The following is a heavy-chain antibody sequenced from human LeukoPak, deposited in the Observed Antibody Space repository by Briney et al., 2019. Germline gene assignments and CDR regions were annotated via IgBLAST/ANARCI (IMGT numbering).Heavy chain of an antibody. J-gene: IGHJ4*02. CDR2: INPSGSSA. CDR1: GYTFTSYY. Sequence: ASVKVSCKASGYTFTSYYMHWVRQAPGHRVVWMGIINPSGSSATYAQMFQGRLTMISYTAMIKVFVVLSSMCCEAADVYYCARGEYYYDSTGSMNYWGRGTLVTVST. D-gene: IGHD3-22*01. V-gene: IGHV1-46*01. CDR3: ARGEYYYDSTGSMNY.